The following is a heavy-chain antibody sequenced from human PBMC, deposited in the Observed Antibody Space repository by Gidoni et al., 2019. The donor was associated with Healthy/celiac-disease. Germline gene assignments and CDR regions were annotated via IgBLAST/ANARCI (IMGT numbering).Heavy chain of an antibody. D-gene: IGHD2-15*01. CDR1: GFTFSSYA. Sequence: EVQLLESGGGLVQPGGSLRLSCAASGFTFSSYAMRWVRQATGKGLEWVSAISGSGGSTYYADSVKGRFTISRDNSKNTLYLQMNSLRAEDTAVYYCAKRPPHMVVVAAMFLDYWGQGTLVTVSS. V-gene: IGHV3-23*01. J-gene: IGHJ4*02. CDR2: ISGSGGST. CDR3: AKRPPHMVVVAAMFLDY.